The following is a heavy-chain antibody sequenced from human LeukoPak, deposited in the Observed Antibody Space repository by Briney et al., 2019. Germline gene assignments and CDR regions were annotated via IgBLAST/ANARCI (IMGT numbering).Heavy chain of an antibody. CDR2: INPNSGGT. J-gene: IGHJ1*01. CDR1: GYTFTGYY. Sequence: ASVKVSCKASGYTFTGYYMHWVRQAPGHGLEWMGWINPNSGGTNYIQKVQGRVTMTSGTSISTAYMDLSALRSEDTAPYYFARGYFDSSDYEYFQHWGQGTLVTVSS. D-gene: IGHD3-22*01. V-gene: IGHV1-2*02. CDR3: ARGYFDSSDYEYFQH.